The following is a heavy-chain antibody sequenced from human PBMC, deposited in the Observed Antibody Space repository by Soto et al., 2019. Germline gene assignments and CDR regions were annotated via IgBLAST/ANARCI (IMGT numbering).Heavy chain of an antibody. V-gene: IGHV1-18*01. CDR3: ANSPRGEMATD. D-gene: IGHD5-12*01. J-gene: IGHJ4*02. CDR1: GYTFINYH. Sequence: QVQLVQSGGEVKKPGASVTVSCKASGYTFINYHITWVRQAPGQGPEWMAWINTYNGMTDYAQKFQGRVTMTRDTTTSTAYMELRNLVSDDTAVYFCANSPRGEMATDWGQGTLVTVSS. CDR2: INTYNGMT.